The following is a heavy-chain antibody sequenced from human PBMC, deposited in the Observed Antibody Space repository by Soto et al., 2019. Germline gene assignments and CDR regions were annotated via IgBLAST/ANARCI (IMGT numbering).Heavy chain of an antibody. D-gene: IGHD5-18*01. CDR3: ARDTAMVKSDYYYYYGMDV. CDR1: GFTFSSYA. CDR2: ISYDGSNK. Sequence: QVQLVESGGGVVQPGRSLRLSCAASGFTFSSYAMHWVRQAPGKGLEWVAVISYDGSNKYYADSVKGRFTISRDNSKNPLYLEMNSLRAEDTAVYYCARDTAMVKSDYYYYYGMDVWGQGTTVTVSS. V-gene: IGHV3-30-3*01. J-gene: IGHJ6*02.